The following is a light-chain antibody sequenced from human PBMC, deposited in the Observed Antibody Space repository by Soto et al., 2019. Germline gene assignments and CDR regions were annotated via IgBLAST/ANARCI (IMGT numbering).Light chain of an antibody. CDR1: QDISSW. CDR2: AAS. V-gene: IGKV1D-16*01. J-gene: IGKJ4*01. Sequence: DIQMTQSPSSLSASVGDRVTITCRASQDISSWLVWYQQKPEKAPKSLIHAASSLQSGVPSRFSGSGSGTEFTLTISSLQPEDSATYFCQQYNSYPLTFGGGTKVEI. CDR3: QQYNSYPLT.